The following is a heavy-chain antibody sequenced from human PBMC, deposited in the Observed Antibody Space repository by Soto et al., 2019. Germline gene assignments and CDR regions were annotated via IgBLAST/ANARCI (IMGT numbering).Heavy chain of an antibody. D-gene: IGHD2-2*01. V-gene: IGHV3-74*03. CDR2: INSDGSST. J-gene: IGHJ4*02. CDR3: ARVETCSSTSCYSVFDY. CDR1: GFTFSSYS. Sequence: EVQLVESGGGLVQPGGSLRLSCAASGFTFSSYSMHWFRHAPGKGLVWVSRINSDGSSTTYADSVKGRFTISRDNAKNTLYLQMNSLRAEDTAVYYCARVETCSSTSCYSVFDYWGQGTLVPVSS.